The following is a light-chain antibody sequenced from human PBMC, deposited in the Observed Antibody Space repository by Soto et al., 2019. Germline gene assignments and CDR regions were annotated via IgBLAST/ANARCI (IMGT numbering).Light chain of an antibody. CDR1: SSDVGAYNY. Sequence: QSVLTQPASVSGSPGQSITISCTGTSSDVGAYNYVSWYQQHPGKAPKLMIYDVSNRPSGVSNRFSGSKSGNTDSLTISGLQAEDEAAYYCTSFTSASTQVFGGGTKLTVL. V-gene: IGLV2-14*01. CDR2: DVS. CDR3: TSFTSASTQV. J-gene: IGLJ2*01.